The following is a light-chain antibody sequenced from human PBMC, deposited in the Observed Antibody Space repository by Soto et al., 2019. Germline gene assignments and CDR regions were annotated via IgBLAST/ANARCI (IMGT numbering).Light chain of an antibody. CDR2: IEGSGSF. CDR1: SGHNNYI. J-gene: IGLJ3*02. Sequence: QSVLTQSSSASASLGSSVKLTCTLSSGHNNYIIAWHQQQPGKAPRYLMKIEGSGSFNKGSGVPDRFSGYRSGTDRYLTISNAQFDDEADYYCETWDSNAWVFGGGTKLTVL. CDR3: ETWDSNAWV. V-gene: IGLV4-60*02.